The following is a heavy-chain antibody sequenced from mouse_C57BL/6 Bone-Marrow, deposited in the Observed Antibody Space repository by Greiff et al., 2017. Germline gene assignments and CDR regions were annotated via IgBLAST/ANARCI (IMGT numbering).Heavy chain of an antibody. CDR2: IYPRSGNT. J-gene: IGHJ3*01. D-gene: IGHD1-1*01. V-gene: IGHV1-81*01. CDR3: ARDYGSPFAY. Sequence: QVQLQQSGAELARPGASVKLSCKASGYTFTSYGISWVKHRTGQGLEWIGEIYPRSGNTYYNEKFKGKATLTADKSSSTAYMELRSLTSEDSAVYFCARDYGSPFAYWGQGTLVTVSA. CDR1: GYTFTSYG.